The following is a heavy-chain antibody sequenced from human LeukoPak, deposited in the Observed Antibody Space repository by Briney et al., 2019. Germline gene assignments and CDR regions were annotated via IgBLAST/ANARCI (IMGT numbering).Heavy chain of an antibody. CDR3: VTYYYGSSAPKRNY. J-gene: IGHJ4*02. CDR1: GGSFSDYF. CDR2: ISHSGST. Sequence: SETLSLTCAVYGGSFSDYFWSWIRQPPGKGLEWIGEISHSGSTTYNPSLRSRVTISGDMSKKQFSLKLSSVTVADTAVYYCVTYYYGSSAPKRNYWGQGILVTVSS. V-gene: IGHV4-34*01. D-gene: IGHD3-22*01.